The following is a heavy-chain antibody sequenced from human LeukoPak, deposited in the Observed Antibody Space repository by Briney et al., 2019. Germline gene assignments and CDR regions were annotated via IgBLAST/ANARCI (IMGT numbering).Heavy chain of an antibody. V-gene: IGHV4-4*07. D-gene: IGHD4-17*01. Sequence: SETLSLTCTVSGGSISSYYWSRIRQPAGKGLEWIGRIYTSGSTNYNPSLKSRLTISVDTSKNQFSLRLSSVTAADTAVYLCARKKDDGDYHIDYWGPGTLVTVSS. CDR1: GGSISSYY. CDR3: ARKKDDGDYHIDY. J-gene: IGHJ4*02. CDR2: IYTSGST.